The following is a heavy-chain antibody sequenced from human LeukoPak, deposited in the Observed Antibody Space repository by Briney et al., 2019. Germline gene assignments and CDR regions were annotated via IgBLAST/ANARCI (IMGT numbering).Heavy chain of an antibody. CDR3: AKDMDGGYGMDV. J-gene: IGHJ6*02. Sequence: GGSLRLSCAASGFTFDDYAMHWVRQAPGKGPEWVSLISGDGGSTYYADSVKGRFTISRDNSKNSLYLQMNSLRTEDTALYYCAKDMDGGYGMDVWGQGTTVTVSS. CDR1: GFTFDDYA. V-gene: IGHV3-43*02. D-gene: IGHD3/OR15-3a*01. CDR2: ISGDGGST.